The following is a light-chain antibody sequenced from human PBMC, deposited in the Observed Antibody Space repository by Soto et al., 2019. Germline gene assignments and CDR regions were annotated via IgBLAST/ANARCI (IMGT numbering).Light chain of an antibody. CDR1: NLGQKY. J-gene: IGLJ2*01. CDR3: QAWDSNYGVV. V-gene: IGLV3-1*01. CDR2: EDS. Sequence: SYELTQPPSMSVSPGQTASIYCFGDNLGQKYVSWYEQNPGQSPAVVIYEDSRRPSGIPKRSSGSNSGNTATLTISGTQAMDEGDYYCQAWDSNYGVVFGGGTKLTVL.